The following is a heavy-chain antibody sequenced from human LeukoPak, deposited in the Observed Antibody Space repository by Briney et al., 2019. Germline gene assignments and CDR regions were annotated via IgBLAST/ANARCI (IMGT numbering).Heavy chain of an antibody. Sequence: PSETLSLTCTVSGGSISSSSYYWGWIRQPPGKGLEWIGSIYYSGSTYYNPSLKSRVTISVDTSKNQFSLKLSSVTAADTAVYYCARSPVGATRGSFDYWGQGTLVTVSS. CDR1: GGSISSSSYY. D-gene: IGHD1-26*01. CDR3: ARSPVGATRGSFDY. V-gene: IGHV4-39*07. CDR2: IYYSGST. J-gene: IGHJ4*02.